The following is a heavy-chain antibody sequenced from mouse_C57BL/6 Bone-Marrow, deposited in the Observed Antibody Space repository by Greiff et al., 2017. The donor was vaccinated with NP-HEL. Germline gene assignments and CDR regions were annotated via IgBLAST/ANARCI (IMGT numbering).Heavy chain of an antibody. CDR1: GFTFSSYG. Sequence: DVKLVESGGDLVKPGGSLKLSCAASGFTFSSYGMSWVRQTPDKRLEWVATISSGGSYTYYPDSVKGRFTISRDNAKNTLYLQMSSLKSEDTAMYYCARHRDYYGSSCWFDYWGQGTTLTVSS. V-gene: IGHV5-6*02. CDR3: ARHRDYYGSSCWFDY. D-gene: IGHD1-1*01. CDR2: ISSGGSYT. J-gene: IGHJ2*01.